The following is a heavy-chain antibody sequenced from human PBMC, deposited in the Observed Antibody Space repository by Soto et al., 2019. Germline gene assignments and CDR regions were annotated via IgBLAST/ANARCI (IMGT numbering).Heavy chain of an antibody. Sequence: EVQLLESGGGLVQPGGSLRLSCAASGFTFSSYAMSWVRQAPGKGLEWVSAISGSGGSTYYADSVKGRFTISRDNSKNTLYLQMNSLRAEDTAVYYCAKDREQWLVPRDAFDIWGQGTMVTVSS. J-gene: IGHJ3*02. CDR3: AKDREQWLVPRDAFDI. D-gene: IGHD6-19*01. CDR1: GFTFSSYA. CDR2: ISGSGGST. V-gene: IGHV3-23*01.